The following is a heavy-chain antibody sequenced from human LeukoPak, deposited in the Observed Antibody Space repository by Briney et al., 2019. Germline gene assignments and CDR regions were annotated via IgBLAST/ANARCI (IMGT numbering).Heavy chain of an antibody. CDR1: GYTFTSYY. CDR2: INPSGGST. Sequence: ASVKVSCKASGYTFTSYYMHWVRQAPGQGLEWMGIINPSGGSTSYAQKFQGRVTVTRDMSTSTVYMELSSLRSEDTAVYYCARGRTYYYYDSCGCYLGRAFVFWGQGTMVTVFS. CDR3: ARGRTYYYYDSCGCYLGRAFVF. D-gene: IGHD3-22*01. V-gene: IGHV1-46*01. J-gene: IGHJ3*01.